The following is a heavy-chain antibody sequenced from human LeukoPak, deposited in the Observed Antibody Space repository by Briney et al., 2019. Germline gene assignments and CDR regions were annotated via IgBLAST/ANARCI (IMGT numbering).Heavy chain of an antibody. CDR1: GFTFSSYA. Sequence: GGSLRLSCAASGFTFSSYAMHWVRQAPGKGLEWVAVISYDGSNKYYADSVKGRFTISRDNSKNTLYLQMNSLRAEDTAVYYCARDLTPSSTSFYYYDSSGYSTPDDWGQGTLVTVSS. J-gene: IGHJ4*02. CDR3: ARDLTPSSTSFYYYDSSGYSTPDD. D-gene: IGHD3-22*01. CDR2: ISYDGSNK. V-gene: IGHV3-30-3*01.